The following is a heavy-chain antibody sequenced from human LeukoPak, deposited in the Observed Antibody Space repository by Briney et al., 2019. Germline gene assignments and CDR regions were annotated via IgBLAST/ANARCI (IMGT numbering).Heavy chain of an antibody. J-gene: IGHJ4*02. D-gene: IGHD6-13*01. V-gene: IGHV4-39*01. CDR2: IYYSGST. CDR1: GGSISSSSYY. CDR3: ARHSDSSSWDGGTIAY. Sequence: PSETLSLTCTVSGGSISSSSYYWGWIRQPPGKGLEWIGSIYYSGSTYYNPSLKSRVTISVDTSKNQFSLKLSSVTAADTAVYYCARHSDSSSWDGGTIAYWGQGTLVTVSS.